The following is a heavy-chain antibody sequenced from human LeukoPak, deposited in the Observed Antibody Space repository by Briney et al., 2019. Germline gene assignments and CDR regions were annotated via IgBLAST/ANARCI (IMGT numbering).Heavy chain of an antibody. CDR2: INPSSGNA. V-gene: IGHV1-46*01. D-gene: IGHD1-1*01. CDR3: ARYNCGRLDAFDI. J-gene: IGHJ3*02. Sequence: ASVKVSCKASGYTFTSYYMHWVRQAPGQGLEWMGIINPSSGNADYAQRFQGRVTMTRDTSTSTVYMELSSLRSEDTAVYYCARYNCGRLDAFDIWGQGTMVTVSS. CDR1: GYTFTSYY.